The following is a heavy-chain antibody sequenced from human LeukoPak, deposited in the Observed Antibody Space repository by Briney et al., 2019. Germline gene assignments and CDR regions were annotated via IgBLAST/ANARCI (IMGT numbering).Heavy chain of an antibody. V-gene: IGHV1-2*02. CDR2: INPNSGGT. J-gene: IGHJ4*02. D-gene: IGHD5-24*01. CDR1: GYTFTVYY. CDR3: ARVGWIEMATINFDY. Sequence: ASVKVSCKASGYTFTVYYMHWVRQAPGQGLEWMGWINPNSGGTNYAQKFQGRVTMTRDTSISTAYMELSRLRSDDTAVYYCARVGWIEMATINFDYWGQGTLVTVSS.